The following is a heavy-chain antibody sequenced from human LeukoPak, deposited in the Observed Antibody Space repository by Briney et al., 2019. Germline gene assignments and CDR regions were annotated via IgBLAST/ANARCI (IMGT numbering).Heavy chain of an antibody. V-gene: IGHV3-7*01. CDR2: IREDGSEK. D-gene: IGHD2/OR15-2a*01. J-gene: IGHJ1*01. CDR1: GFSFSRYW. CDR3: GSLHNRAL. Sequence: TGGSLRLSCAAAGFSFSRYWMSWVRQAKGKGLECVAKIREDGSEKHYVDSVKGRFTISRDNAKNSLDLQMTSLRAEDTAIYYCGSLHNRALWGQGTLVTVSS.